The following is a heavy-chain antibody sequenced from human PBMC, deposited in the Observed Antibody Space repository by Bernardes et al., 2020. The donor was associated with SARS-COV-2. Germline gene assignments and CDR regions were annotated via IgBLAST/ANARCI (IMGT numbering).Heavy chain of an antibody. D-gene: IGHD3-9*01. V-gene: IGHV4-39*01. CDR1: GGSISSSSYY. Sequence: SETLSLTCTVSGGSISSSSYYWVWLRQPPGKGLEWIGSIYYSGSTYYNPSLKSRVTISVDTSKNQFSLTLSSVTAADTAVYYCARQGQLRYFDWLYYYYGMDVWGQGTTVTVSS. CDR2: IYYSGST. CDR3: ARQGQLRYFDWLYYYYGMDV. J-gene: IGHJ6*02.